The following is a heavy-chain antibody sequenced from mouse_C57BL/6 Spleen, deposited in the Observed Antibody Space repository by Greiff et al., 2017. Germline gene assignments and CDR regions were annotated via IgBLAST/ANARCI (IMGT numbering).Heavy chain of an antibody. D-gene: IGHD1-1*01. Sequence: VQLQQSGPELVKPGASVKISCKASGYSFTGYYMNWVKQSPEKSLEWIGAINPSTGGTTYNQKFKAKATLTVDKSSSTAYMQLKSLTSEDSAVYYCARETYYGSSHYAMGYWGQGTSVTVSS. CDR3: ARETYYGSSHYAMGY. CDR1: GYSFTGYY. J-gene: IGHJ4*01. CDR2: INPSTGGT. V-gene: IGHV1-42*01.